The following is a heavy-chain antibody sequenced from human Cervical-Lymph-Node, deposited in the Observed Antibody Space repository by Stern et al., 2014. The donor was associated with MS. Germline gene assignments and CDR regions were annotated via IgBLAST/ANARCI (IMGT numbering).Heavy chain of an antibody. Sequence: VQLVESGGGLVQPGGSLRLSCAASGFTFNNYAMNWVRQAPGKGLEWVSAISPGSTYTYYADSVKGRFTISRDNSTNTVYLQMNSLRAEDSAVYYCAKDRRGDWGQGTLVTVSS. J-gene: IGHJ4*02. CDR3: AKDRRGD. CDR1: GFTFNNYA. CDR2: ISPGSTYT. V-gene: IGHV3-23*04. D-gene: IGHD3-10*01.